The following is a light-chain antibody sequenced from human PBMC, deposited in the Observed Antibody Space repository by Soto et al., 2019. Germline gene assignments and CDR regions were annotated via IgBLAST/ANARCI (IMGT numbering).Light chain of an antibody. CDR1: QSVSSSY. CDR3: QQYGSSPPLT. CDR2: GAS. J-gene: IGKJ4*01. V-gene: IGKV3-20*01. Sequence: EIVLTQSPGTLSLSPRDRATLSCRASQSVSSSYLAWYQQKPGQAPRLLIYGASSRATGIPDRFSGSGSGTDFTLTISRLEPEDFAVYYCQQYGSSPPLTFGGGTKVEIK.